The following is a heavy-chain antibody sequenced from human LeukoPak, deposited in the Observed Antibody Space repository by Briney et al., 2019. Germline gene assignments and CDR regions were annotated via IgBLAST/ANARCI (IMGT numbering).Heavy chain of an antibody. D-gene: IGHD3-16*01. V-gene: IGHV4-34*01. CDR1: GGSFSGYY. Sequence: SETLSLTCAVYGGSFSGYYWSWIRQPPGKGLEWIGEINHSGSTNYNPSLKSRVTISVDTSKNQFSLKLSSATAADTAVYYCARAEGFHGGNWFDPWGQGTLVTVSS. J-gene: IGHJ5*02. CDR3: ARAEGFHGGNWFDP. CDR2: INHSGST.